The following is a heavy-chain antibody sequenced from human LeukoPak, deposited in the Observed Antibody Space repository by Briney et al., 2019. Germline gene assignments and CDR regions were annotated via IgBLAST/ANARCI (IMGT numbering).Heavy chain of an antibody. D-gene: IGHD1-26*01. V-gene: IGHV4-39*07. CDR2: IYYTGGT. Sequence: SETLSLTCTVSGGSITSPTYYWGWVRQPPGTGLEWIGGIYYTGGTYYNPSLKSRLSISVETSKNQFSLKLRSVTAADTAVYYCARDSGTYYYYMDDWGKGTTVTVSS. CDR3: ARDSGTYYYYMDD. CDR1: GGSITSPTYY. J-gene: IGHJ6*03.